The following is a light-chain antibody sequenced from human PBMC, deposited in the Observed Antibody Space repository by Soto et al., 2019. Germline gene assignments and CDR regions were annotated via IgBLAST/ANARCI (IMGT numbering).Light chain of an antibody. V-gene: IGKV3D-15*01. CDR2: GAS. CDR1: QSVSSSY. J-gene: IGKJ4*01. Sequence: EIVMTQSPATLSVSPGERATLSCRTSQSVSSSYLAWYQQKPGQAPRLLIYGASSRATGIPDRFSGSGSGTEFTLTITSLQSEDIAVYFCQQYKNWPPLTFGGGTKVDIK. CDR3: QQYKNWPPLT.